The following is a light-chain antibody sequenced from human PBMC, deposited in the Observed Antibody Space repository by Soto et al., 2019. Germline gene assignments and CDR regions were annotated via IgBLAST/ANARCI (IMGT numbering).Light chain of an antibody. V-gene: IGLV1-40*01. CDR3: QSYDSSLSVYVV. J-gene: IGLJ2*01. Sequence: QSVLTQPPPVSGAPGQRVTISCTGSSSNIGAGYDVHWYQQLPGTAPKLLIYGNSNRPSGVPDRFSGSKSGTSASLAITGLQAEDEADYCCQSYDSSLSVYVVFGGGTKLTVL. CDR2: GNS. CDR1: SSNIGAGYD.